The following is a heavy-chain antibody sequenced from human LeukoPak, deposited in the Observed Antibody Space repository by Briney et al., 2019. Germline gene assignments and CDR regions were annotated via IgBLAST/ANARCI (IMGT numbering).Heavy chain of an antibody. CDR1: GYSISSGYY. CDR2: IYHSGST. CDR3: ARVAVTMIVGDY. D-gene: IGHD3-22*01. V-gene: IGHV4-38-2*02. Sequence: SETLSLTCTVSGYSISSGYYWGWIRQPPGKGLEWIGSIYHSGSTYYNPSLKSRVTISVDTSKNQFSLKLSSVTAADTAVYYCARVAVTMIVGDYWGQGTLVTVSS. J-gene: IGHJ4*02.